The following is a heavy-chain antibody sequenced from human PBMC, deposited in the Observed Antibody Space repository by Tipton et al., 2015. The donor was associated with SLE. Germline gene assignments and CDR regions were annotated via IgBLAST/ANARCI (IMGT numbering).Heavy chain of an antibody. CDR1: NGSISDYY. CDR2: IYYSGNT. J-gene: IGHJ4*02. Sequence: SLTCTVSNGSISDYYWSWIRQPPGKGLEYIGHIYYSGNTKYSPSLKSRAAISVDTSRNEFSLRLNSVTAADTAVYYCARLAHYDSNWYLGYWGQGTLVSVSP. D-gene: IGHD3-22*01. V-gene: IGHV4-59*08. CDR3: ARLAHYDSNWYLGY.